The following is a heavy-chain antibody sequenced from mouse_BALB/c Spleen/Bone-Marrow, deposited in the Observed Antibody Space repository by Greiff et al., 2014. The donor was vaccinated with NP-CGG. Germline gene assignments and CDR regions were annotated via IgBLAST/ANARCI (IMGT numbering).Heavy chain of an antibody. CDR3: VAYYRYEYYFDY. Sequence: VHVKQSGAELVRPGALVKLSCKASGFNIKDYYMHWVKQRPEQGLEWIGWIDPENGNTIYDPKFQGKASITADTSSNTAYPQLSSLTSEDTAVYYCVAYYRYEYYFDYWGQGTTLTVSS. J-gene: IGHJ2*01. CDR2: IDPENGNT. D-gene: IGHD2-14*01. CDR1: GFNIKDYY. V-gene: IGHV14-1*02.